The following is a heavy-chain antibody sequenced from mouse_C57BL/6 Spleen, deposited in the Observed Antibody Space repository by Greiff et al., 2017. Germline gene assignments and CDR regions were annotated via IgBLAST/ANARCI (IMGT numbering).Heavy chain of an antibody. CDR3: ARSHYGSPFDY. D-gene: IGHD1-1*01. V-gene: IGHV1-82*01. CDR2: IYPGDGDT. Sequence: VQRVESGPELVKPGASVKISCKASGYAFSSSWMNWVKQRPGKGLEWIGRIYPGDGDTNYNGKFKGKATLTADKSSSTAYMQLSSLTSEDSAVYFCARSHYGSPFDYWGQGTTLTVSS. CDR1: GYAFSSSW. J-gene: IGHJ2*01.